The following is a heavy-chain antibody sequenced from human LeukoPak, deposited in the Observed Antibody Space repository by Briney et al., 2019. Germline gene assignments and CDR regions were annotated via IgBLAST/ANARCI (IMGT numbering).Heavy chain of an antibody. V-gene: IGHV3-30*02. D-gene: IGHD4-17*01. Sequence: GGSLRLSCAASGFTFSSYGMHWVRQAPGKGLEWVAFIGYDGSNKYTADSARGRFTLSRDNSKDTPYLQMNSLRAEDTAVYYCAKRGGTTVTTSNFHMDVWGTGTTVIVSS. CDR1: GFTFSSYG. CDR2: IGYDGSNK. J-gene: IGHJ6*03. CDR3: AKRGGTTVTTSNFHMDV.